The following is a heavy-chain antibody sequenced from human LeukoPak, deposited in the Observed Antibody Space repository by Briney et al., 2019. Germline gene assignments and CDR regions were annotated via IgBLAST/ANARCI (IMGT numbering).Heavy chain of an antibody. CDR2: ISSSSNTI. CDR1: GFTFSSYS. D-gene: IGHD5-18*01. Sequence: GGSLRLSCAASGFTFSSYSMNWVRQAPGKELEWVSYISSSSNTIYYADSVKGRFTICRDNAKNSLYLQMNSLRAEDTAVYYCARVGIQLCVDYWGQGTLVTVSS. V-gene: IGHV3-48*01. J-gene: IGHJ4*02. CDR3: ARVGIQLCVDY.